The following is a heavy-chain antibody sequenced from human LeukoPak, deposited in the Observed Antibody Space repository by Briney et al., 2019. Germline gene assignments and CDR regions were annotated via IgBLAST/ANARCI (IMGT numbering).Heavy chain of an antibody. CDR2: IYSGGST. Sequence: GGFLRLSCAASGFTVSSNHMSWVRQAPGKGLEWVSVIYSGGSTYYADSVKGRFTISRDNSENTLYLHMNSLRAEDTAVYYCARATFWSGYQRDSWYMDVWGKGTTVTVSS. D-gene: IGHD3-3*01. J-gene: IGHJ6*03. CDR3: ARATFWSGYQRDSWYMDV. V-gene: IGHV3-66*02. CDR1: GFTVSSNH.